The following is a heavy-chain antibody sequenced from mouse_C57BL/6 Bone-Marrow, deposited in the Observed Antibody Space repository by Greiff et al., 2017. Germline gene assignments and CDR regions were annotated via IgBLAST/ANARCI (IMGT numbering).Heavy chain of an antibody. CDR1: GFNIKDDY. D-gene: IGHD2-10*01. V-gene: IGHV14-4*01. J-gene: IGHJ4*01. CDR2: IDPENGDT. CDR3: TPYYGNYLCAMDY. Sequence: VQLQQSGAELVRPGASVKLSCTASGFNIKDDYMHWVKQRPEQGLEWIGWIDPENGDTEYASKFQGKATITADTSSNTAYLQLSSLTSEDTAVYYCTPYYGNYLCAMDYWGQGTSVTVSS.